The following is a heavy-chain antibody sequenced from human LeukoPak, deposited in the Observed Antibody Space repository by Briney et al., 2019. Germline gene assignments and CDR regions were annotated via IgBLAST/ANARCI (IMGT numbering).Heavy chain of an antibody. CDR2: IYYSGST. V-gene: IGHV4-59*01. D-gene: IGHD2-15*01. CDR3: ASMVAATPIWFDP. J-gene: IGHJ5*02. CDR1: GGSISSYY. Sequence: SETLSLTCTVSGGSISSYYRSWIRQPPGKGLEWIGYIYYSGSTNYNPSLKSRVTISVDTSKNQFSLKLSSVTAADTAVYYCASMVAATPIWFDPWGQGTLVTVSS.